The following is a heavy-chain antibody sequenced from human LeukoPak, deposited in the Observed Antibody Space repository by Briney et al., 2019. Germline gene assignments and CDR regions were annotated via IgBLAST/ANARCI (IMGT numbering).Heavy chain of an antibody. J-gene: IGHJ4*02. CDR1: GGSISSYY. CDR3: ARISSSGWYHFDY. V-gene: IGHV4-59*08. D-gene: IGHD6-19*01. CDR2: IYYSGST. Sequence: SETLSLTCTVSGGSISSYYWSWIRQPPGKGLEWIGYIYYSGSTNYNPSLKSRVTILVDTSKNQFSLKLSSVTAADTAVYYCARISSSGWYHFDYWGQGTLVTVSS.